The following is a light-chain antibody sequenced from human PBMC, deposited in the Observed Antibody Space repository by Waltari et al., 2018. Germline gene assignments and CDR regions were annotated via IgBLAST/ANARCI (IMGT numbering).Light chain of an antibody. CDR3: QQYNSWPPFT. V-gene: IGKV3-15*01. CDR1: EHKNSN. Sequence: TQSPATLSVSPGERVTLSCRASEHKNSNLVWYQQKPGQPPRLLFHNAFTRAAGVPARFTGSVALTEFTLTISGLQSEDVAVYYCQQYNSWPPFTFGGGTKVEIK. CDR2: NAF. J-gene: IGKJ4*01.